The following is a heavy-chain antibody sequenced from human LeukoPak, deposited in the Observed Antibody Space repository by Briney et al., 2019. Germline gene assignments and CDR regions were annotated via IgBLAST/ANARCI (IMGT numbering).Heavy chain of an antibody. CDR2: IYYSGST. J-gene: IGHJ5*02. CDR1: GGSISSYY. V-gene: IGHV4-59*01. CDR3: ASGYYYDSSGYIPRNWFDP. Sequence: ASETLSLTCTVSGGSISSYYWTWIRQPPGKGLEWIGYIYYSGSTNYNPSLKSRVTISVDTSKNQFSLKLSSVTAADTAVYYCASGYYYDSSGYIPRNWFDPWGQGTLVTVSS. D-gene: IGHD3-22*01.